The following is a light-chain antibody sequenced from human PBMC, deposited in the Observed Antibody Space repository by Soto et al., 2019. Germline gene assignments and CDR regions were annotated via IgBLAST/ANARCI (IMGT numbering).Light chain of an antibody. J-gene: IGLJ1*01. CDR2: DVT. Sequence: QSALAQPASVSGSPGQSITIFCTGTSSDVGSYNYVSWYQQHPGRAPKLMIYDVTNRPSGVSNRFSGSKSGSTASLTISGLQADFEADYFCTSYTTSSSYVFVTGTKVTVL. V-gene: IGLV2-14*03. CDR3: TSYTTSSSYV. CDR1: SSDVGSYNY.